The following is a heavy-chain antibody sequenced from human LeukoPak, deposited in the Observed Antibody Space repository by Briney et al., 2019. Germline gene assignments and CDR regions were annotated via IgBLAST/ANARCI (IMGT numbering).Heavy chain of an antibody. D-gene: IGHD6-13*01. CDR1: GFPFSSYS. CDR3: ARSIPYGTTWYGRSNY. J-gene: IGHJ4*02. CDR2: IKPDGTTK. V-gene: IGHV3-7*03. Sequence: GGSLRLSCAASGFPFSSYSMTWVRQAPGKGLEWVANIKPDGTTKFYVDSVKGRFTISRDNALNSLYLQMNSLRAEDTAIYYCARSIPYGTTWYGRSNYWGQGTLVTVSS.